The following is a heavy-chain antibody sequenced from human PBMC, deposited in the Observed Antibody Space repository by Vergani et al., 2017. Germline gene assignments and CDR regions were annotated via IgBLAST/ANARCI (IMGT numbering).Heavy chain of an antibody. D-gene: IGHD6-19*01. V-gene: IGHV4-39*01. CDR2: IYYSGST. J-gene: IGHJ5*02. Sequence: QLQLQESGPGLVKPSATLSLTCSVSGASIRSSNYYWGWIRQPPGKGLEWIASIYYSGSTYYNPSLKSRVTISVDTSKNQFSLKLGSVTAAETDVYFGARHSTVEWLVKMGWIDPWGQGILVTVSS. CDR3: ARHSTVEWLVKMGWIDP. CDR1: GASIRSSNYY.